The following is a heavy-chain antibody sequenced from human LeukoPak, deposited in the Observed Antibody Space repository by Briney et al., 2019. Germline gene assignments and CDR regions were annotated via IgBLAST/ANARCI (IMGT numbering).Heavy chain of an antibody. CDR2: INPSGGST. J-gene: IGHJ4*02. V-gene: IGHV1-46*01. Sequence: ASVKVSCKASGGTFSSYAISWVRQAPGQGLEWMGIINPSGGSTSYAQKFQGRVTMTRDTSTSTVYMELSSLRSEDTAVYYCARGYGDYAYFDYWGQGTLVTVSS. CDR3: ARGYGDYAYFDY. D-gene: IGHD4-17*01. CDR1: GGTFSSYA.